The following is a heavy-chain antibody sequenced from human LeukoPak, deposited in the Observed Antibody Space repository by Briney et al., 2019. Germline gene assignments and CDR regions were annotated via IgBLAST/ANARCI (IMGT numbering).Heavy chain of an antibody. V-gene: IGHV3-66*01. J-gene: IGHJ4*02. Sequence: QAGGSLRLSCAASGFTVSSNYMSWVRQAPGKGLEWVSVIYGGVNTVYADSVKGRFTISRDNSKNTLYLQMNSLRAEDAAVYYCAKSPKAGFLFDYWGKGTLVTVSS. CDR2: IYGGVNT. CDR1: GFTVSSNY. CDR3: AKSPKAGFLFDY. D-gene: IGHD6-13*01.